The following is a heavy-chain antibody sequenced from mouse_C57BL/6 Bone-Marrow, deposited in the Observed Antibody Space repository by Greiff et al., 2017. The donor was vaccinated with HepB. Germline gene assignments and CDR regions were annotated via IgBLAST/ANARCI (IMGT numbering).Heavy chain of an antibody. CDR2: INPSTGGT. Sequence: VQLQQSGPELVKPGASVKISCKASGYSFTGYYMNWVKQSPEKSLEWIGEINPSTGGTTYNQKFKAKATLTVDKSSSTAYMQLMSLTSEDSSVSYCAGDLPNAMDYWGQGTSVTVSS. CDR1: GYSFTGYY. D-gene: IGHD3-3*01. J-gene: IGHJ4*01. CDR3: AGDLPNAMDY. V-gene: IGHV1-42*01.